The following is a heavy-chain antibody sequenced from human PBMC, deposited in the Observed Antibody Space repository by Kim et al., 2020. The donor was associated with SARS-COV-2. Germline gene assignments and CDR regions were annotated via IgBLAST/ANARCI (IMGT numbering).Heavy chain of an antibody. CDR1: GGSISSGGYY. D-gene: IGHD1-26*01. CDR3: ARVPSGSSGGLDAFDI. CDR2: IYYSGST. Sequence: SETLSLTCTVSGGSISSGGYYWSWIRQHPGKGLEWIGYIYYSGSTYYNPSLKSRVTISVDTSKNQFSLKLSSVTAADTAVYYCARVPSGSSGGLDAFDIWGQGTMVTVSS. V-gene: IGHV4-31*03. J-gene: IGHJ3*02.